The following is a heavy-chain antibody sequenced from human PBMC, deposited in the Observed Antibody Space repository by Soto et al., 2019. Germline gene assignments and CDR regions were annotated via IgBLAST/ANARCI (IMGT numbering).Heavy chain of an antibody. D-gene: IGHD1-1*01. Sequence: XGSLRLSCALSGFDSSYRWIQWFRQSPGKGLEWVSRIDPDGTTTNYADSVKGRFSVSRDNAKKTIYLQMNSLTADDTALYYCARGPRPSSAGTGAYWGQGTLVTVSS. V-gene: IGHV3-74*01. J-gene: IGHJ1*01. CDR3: ARGPRPSSAGTGAY. CDR2: IDPDGTTT. CDR1: GFDSSYRW.